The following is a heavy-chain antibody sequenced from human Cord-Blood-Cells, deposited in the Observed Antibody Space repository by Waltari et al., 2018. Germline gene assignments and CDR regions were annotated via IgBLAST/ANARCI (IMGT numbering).Heavy chain of an antibody. J-gene: IGHJ4*02. CDR1: GFTFSSYR. CDR2: ISSSSSTI. CDR3: ARVTRMHFDY. V-gene: IGHV3-48*02. Sequence: EVQLVEAGGGLVQPGGSLRLSCAASGFTFSSYRMNWVRQAPRKGLEWVSYISSSSSTIYYADSVKGRFTISRDNAKNSLYLQMNSLRDEDTAVYYCARVTRMHFDYWGQGTLVTVSS. D-gene: IGHD3-16*01.